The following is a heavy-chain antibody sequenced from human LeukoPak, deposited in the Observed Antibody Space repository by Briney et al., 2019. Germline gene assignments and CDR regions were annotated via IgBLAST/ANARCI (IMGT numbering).Heavy chain of an antibody. CDR2: INHSGST. Sequence: PSETLSLTCAVYGGSFSGYYWSWIRQPPGKGLEWIGEINHSGSTNYNPSLKSRVTISVDTSKNQFSLKLSSVTAADTAVYYCARASLYCSGGSCYSYYGMDVWGQGTTVTVSS. CDR1: GGSFSGYY. CDR3: ARASLYCSGGSCYSYYGMDV. J-gene: IGHJ6*02. V-gene: IGHV4-34*01. D-gene: IGHD2-15*01.